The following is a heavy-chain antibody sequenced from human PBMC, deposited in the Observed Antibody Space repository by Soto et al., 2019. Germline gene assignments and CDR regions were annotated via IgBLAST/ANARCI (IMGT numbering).Heavy chain of an antibody. CDR1: GGSFSGYY. V-gene: IGHV4-34*01. J-gene: IGHJ6*02. Sequence: KASETLSLTCAVYGGSFSGYYWSWIRQPPGKGLEWIGEINHSGSTNYNPSLKSRVTISVDTSKNQFSLKLSSVTAADTAVYYCARVVAAISGCYYGMDVWGQGTTVTVSS. D-gene: IGHD2-15*01. CDR2: INHSGST. CDR3: ARVVAAISGCYYGMDV.